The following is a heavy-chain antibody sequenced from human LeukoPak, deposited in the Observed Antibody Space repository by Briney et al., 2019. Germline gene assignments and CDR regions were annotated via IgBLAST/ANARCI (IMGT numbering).Heavy chain of an antibody. J-gene: IGHJ4*02. CDR2: ISSSSSSI. CDR3: ARVTGLQLVQGLDY. V-gene: IGHV3-21*01. CDR1: GFTFNRYG. Sequence: GGSLRPSCAASGFTFNRYGMHWVRQAPGKGLEWVASISSSSSSIYYADSVKGRFTISRDNAKNSLYLQMNSLRAEDTAVYYCARVTGLQLVQGLDYWGQGTLVTVSS. D-gene: IGHD6-13*01.